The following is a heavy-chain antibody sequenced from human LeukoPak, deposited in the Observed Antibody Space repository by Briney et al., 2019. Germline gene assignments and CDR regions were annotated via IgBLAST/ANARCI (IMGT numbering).Heavy chain of an antibody. V-gene: IGHV4-59*01. CDR2: IYYSGST. J-gene: IGHJ6*04. D-gene: IGHD3-10*01. CDR1: GGSISSYY. CDR3: ASRGVLWFGEFPLDV. Sequence: SETLSLTCTVSGGSISSYYWSWVRQPPGKGLEWIGYIYYSGSTNYNPSLKSRVAISVDTSKNQFSLKLSSVTAADTAVYYCASRGVLWFGEFPLDVWGKGTTVTVSS.